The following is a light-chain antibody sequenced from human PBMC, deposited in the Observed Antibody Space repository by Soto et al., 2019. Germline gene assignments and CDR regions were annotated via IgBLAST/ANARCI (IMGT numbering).Light chain of an antibody. J-gene: IGKJ4*01. V-gene: IGKV3-20*01. Sequence: EIVLTQSPATLSLSPGERATLSCRASQSVSSYLAWYQQKPGQAPRLLIYDASSRATGIPDRFSGSGSGTDFTLTISRLEPEDFAVYYCQQYYSSPLTFGGGTKVDI. CDR2: DAS. CDR1: QSVSSY. CDR3: QQYYSSPLT.